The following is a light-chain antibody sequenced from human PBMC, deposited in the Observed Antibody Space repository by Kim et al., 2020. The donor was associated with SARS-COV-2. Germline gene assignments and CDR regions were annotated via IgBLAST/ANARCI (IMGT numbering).Light chain of an antibody. CDR3: QQYSSSPLT. CDR2: DAS. J-gene: IGKJ4*01. V-gene: IGKV3D-20*01. Sequence: CPQELAPRSCGDSQIVGRNWVVWYQQKPGLAPRLLIYDASTRTPGIPDRFSGSGSGKDFTLTISRLEPDDFSVYYCQQYSSSPLTFGGGAKVDIK. CDR1: QIVGRNW.